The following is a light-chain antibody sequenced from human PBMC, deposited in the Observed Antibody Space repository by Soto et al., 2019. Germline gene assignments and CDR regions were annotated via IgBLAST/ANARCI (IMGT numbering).Light chain of an antibody. CDR2: GSS. CDR1: QSVRNNY. Sequence: EVVLTQSPGTLSLSPGERAPLSCRASQSVRNNYFAWYQQKPGQAPRLLLFGSSDRATGIQDRFSGSGSGTDFSLTMSGLEPEDYAVYYCQQYGSSPAYTFGQGNKLEIK. J-gene: IGKJ2*01. CDR3: QQYGSSPAYT. V-gene: IGKV3-20*01.